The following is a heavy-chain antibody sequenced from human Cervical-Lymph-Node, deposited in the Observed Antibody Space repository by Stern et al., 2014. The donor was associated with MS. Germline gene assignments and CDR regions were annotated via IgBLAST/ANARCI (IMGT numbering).Heavy chain of an antibody. CDR1: GYTFISYG. Sequence: VQLVQSGAEVQKPGASVKVSCKASGYTFISYGIPWVRQAPGQGLEWMGWISGYSGKKDYAKGFQARGTLTKDNATNTAYLEVRSLRSDDTAIYYCARAGADSTTHFDYWGQGTLVTVSS. CDR2: ISGYSGKK. V-gene: IGHV1-18*01. J-gene: IGHJ4*02. CDR3: ARAGADSTTHFDY. D-gene: IGHD1-14*01.